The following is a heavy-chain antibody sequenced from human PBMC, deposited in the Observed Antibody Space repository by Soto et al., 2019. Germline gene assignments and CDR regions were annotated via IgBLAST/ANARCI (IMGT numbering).Heavy chain of an antibody. J-gene: IGHJ6*02. D-gene: IGHD3-22*01. V-gene: IGHV1-18*01. CDR1: GYTFTSYG. CDR3: ARGDATKIVVTTYYAMDV. CDR2: ISAYNGNT. Sequence: ASVKVSCKASGYTFTSYGISWVRQAPVQGLEWMGWISAYNGNTNYAQKLQDRVTITTDTSTTTVYMELRSLTSEDTAVYYCARGDATKIVVTTYYAMDVWGQGTMVTVSS.